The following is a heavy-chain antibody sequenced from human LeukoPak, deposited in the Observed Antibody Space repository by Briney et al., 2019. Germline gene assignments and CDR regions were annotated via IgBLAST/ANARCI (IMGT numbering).Heavy chain of an antibody. CDR3: AREDCSSTSCYAVFDAFDI. D-gene: IGHD2-2*01. Sequence: GGSLGLSCAASGFTFSSYSMNWVRQAPGKGLEWVSSISSSSSYIYYADSVKGRFTISRDNAKNSLYLQMNSLRAEDTAVYYCAREDCSSTSCYAVFDAFDIWGQGTMVTVSS. J-gene: IGHJ3*02. CDR2: ISSSSSYI. V-gene: IGHV3-21*01. CDR1: GFTFSSYS.